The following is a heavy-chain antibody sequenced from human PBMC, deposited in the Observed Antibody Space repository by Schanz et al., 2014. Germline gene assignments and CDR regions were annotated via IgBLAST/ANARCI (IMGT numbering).Heavy chain of an antibody. CDR3: AKQIHYDILTVTRN. Sequence: DVQLLESGGGLVQPGGSLRLSCAASGFTFNSYAMTWVRQAPGKGLEWVSSISHSGGSKYYADSVKGRFTISRDNSENTLHLQVTSLRAEDTAVYYCAKQIHYDILTVTRNWGQGTLVTVSS. J-gene: IGHJ4*02. V-gene: IGHV3-23*01. D-gene: IGHD3-9*01. CDR2: ISHSGGSK. CDR1: GFTFNSYA.